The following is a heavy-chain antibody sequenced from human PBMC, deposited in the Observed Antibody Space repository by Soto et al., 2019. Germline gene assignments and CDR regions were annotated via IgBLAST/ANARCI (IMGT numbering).Heavy chain of an antibody. CDR3: ARDRHCGGDCYTGWFDP. V-gene: IGHV1-69*01. Sequence: QVQLVQSGAEVKKPGSSVKASCKASGGTFSTYPISWVRQAPGQGLEWMGGIIPFFGTPNYAQKFQGRVTIIADASTNTAHMELSSLRSEDTAIYYCARDRHCGGDCYTGWFDPWGQGTLVTVSS. D-gene: IGHD2-21*02. CDR1: GGTFSTYP. J-gene: IGHJ5*02. CDR2: IIPFFGTP.